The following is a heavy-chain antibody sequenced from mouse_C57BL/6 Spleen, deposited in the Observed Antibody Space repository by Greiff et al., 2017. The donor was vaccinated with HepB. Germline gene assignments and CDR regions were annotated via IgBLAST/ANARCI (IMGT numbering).Heavy chain of an antibody. CDR2: IDPENGDT. V-gene: IGHV14-4*01. CDR3: TTRQLRLQSWFAY. D-gene: IGHD3-2*02. J-gene: IGHJ3*01. Sequence: EVQLQESGAELVRPGASVKLSCTASGFNIKDDYMHWVKQRPEQGLEWIGWIDPENGDTEYASKFQGKATITADTSSNTAYLQLSSLTSEDTAVYYCTTRQLRLQSWFAYWGQGTLVTVSA. CDR1: GFNIKDDY.